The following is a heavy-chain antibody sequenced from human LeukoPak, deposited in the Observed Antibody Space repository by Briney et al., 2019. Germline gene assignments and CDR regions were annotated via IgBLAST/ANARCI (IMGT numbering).Heavy chain of an antibody. CDR2: IYYSGST. CDR1: GGSIGSSSYY. J-gene: IGHJ4*02. Sequence: SETLSLTCTVSGGSIGSSSYYWGWIRQPPGKGLEWIGSIYYSGSTYYNPSLKSRVTISVDKSKNQFSLKLSSVTAADTAVYYCARGARYSYDYWGQGTLVTVSS. CDR3: ARGARYSYDY. V-gene: IGHV4-39*07. D-gene: IGHD5-18*01.